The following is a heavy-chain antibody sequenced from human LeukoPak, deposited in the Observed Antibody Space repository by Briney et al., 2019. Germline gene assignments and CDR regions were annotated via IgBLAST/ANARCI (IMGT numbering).Heavy chain of an antibody. J-gene: IGHJ4*02. D-gene: IGHD6-25*01. V-gene: IGHV4-4*02. CDR1: GGSVSSTNW. CDR3: AREGGFYRPLDY. Sequence: PSETLSLTCGVSGGSVSSTNWWTWIRQPPGEGPEWIGEVHLDGRTNFNPSLKSRLTMSVDLSENHVSLKLTSVTAADTAVYYCAREGGFYRPLDYSGQGTLVTVSS. CDR2: VHLDGRT.